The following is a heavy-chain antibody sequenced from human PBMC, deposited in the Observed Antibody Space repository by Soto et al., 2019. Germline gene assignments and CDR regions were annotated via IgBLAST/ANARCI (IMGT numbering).Heavy chain of an antibody. CDR1: GYTFTSYG. Sequence: GASVKVSCKASGYTFTSYGISWVRQAPGQGLEWKGWISAYNGNTNYAQKLQGRVTMTTDTSTSTAYMELRSLRSDDTAVYYCARRVGSGSYLDVDYWGQGTLVTVSS. D-gene: IGHD1-26*01. CDR3: ARRVGSGSYLDVDY. CDR2: ISAYNGNT. J-gene: IGHJ4*02. V-gene: IGHV1-18*01.